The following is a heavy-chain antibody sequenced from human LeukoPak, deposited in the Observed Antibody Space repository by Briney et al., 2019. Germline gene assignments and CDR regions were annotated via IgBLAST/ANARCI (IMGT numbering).Heavy chain of an antibody. D-gene: IGHD3-22*01. J-gene: IGHJ4*02. CDR2: IYYSGST. CDR3: ARRRRDNYYDSSGYYCENYFNY. V-gene: IGHV4-39*01. Sequence: SETLSLTCTVSGGSINSSNYYWVWIRQPPGKGLEWIGSIYYSGSTYYNPSLKSRVTMSVDTSKNQFSLKLSSVTAADTAVYYCARRRRDNYYDSSGYYCENYFNYWGQGTLVTVSS. CDR1: GGSINSSNYY.